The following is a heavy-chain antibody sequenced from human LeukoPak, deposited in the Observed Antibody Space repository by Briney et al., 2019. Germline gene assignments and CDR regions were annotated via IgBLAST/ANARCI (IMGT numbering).Heavy chain of an antibody. Sequence: GGSLRLSCTASGFAFKTFAMHWVRQAPGSGLEWVALISYESDNKYYADSVKGRFTISRDNSNSTLFLQMSGLRVEDTAVYYCAKEGYGDYDNAFDIWGQGTMVTVSS. J-gene: IGHJ3*02. CDR1: GFAFKTFA. D-gene: IGHD4-17*01. CDR3: AKEGYGDYDNAFDI. V-gene: IGHV3-30*04. CDR2: ISYESDNK.